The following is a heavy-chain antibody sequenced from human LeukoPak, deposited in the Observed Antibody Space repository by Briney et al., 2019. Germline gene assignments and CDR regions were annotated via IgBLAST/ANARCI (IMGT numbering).Heavy chain of an antibody. Sequence: PGGSLRLSCAASGFTFSSYGMSWVRQAPGKGLEWVSAISGSGGSTYYADSVKGRFTISRDNSKNTLYLQMNSLRDEDTAVYYCGRGRLYGSGTYYAFDYWGRGTLVTVSS. CDR2: ISGSGGST. CDR1: GFTFSSYG. D-gene: IGHD3-10*01. J-gene: IGHJ4*02. CDR3: GRGRLYGSGTYYAFDY. V-gene: IGHV3-23*01.